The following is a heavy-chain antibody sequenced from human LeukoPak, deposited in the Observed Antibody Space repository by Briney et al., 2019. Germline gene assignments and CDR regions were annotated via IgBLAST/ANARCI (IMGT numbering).Heavy chain of an antibody. CDR3: VKLGIPAAIGGWLDP. D-gene: IGHD2-2*01. J-gene: IGHJ5*02. CDR1: GFTFSSYA. Sequence: GGSLRLSCSASGFTFSSYAMHWVRQAPGKGLEYVSAISSNGGSTYYADSVKGRFTISRDNSKNTLYLQMSSLRAEDTAVYYCVKLGIPAAIGGWLDPWGQGTLVTVSS. CDR2: ISSNGGST. V-gene: IGHV3-64D*06.